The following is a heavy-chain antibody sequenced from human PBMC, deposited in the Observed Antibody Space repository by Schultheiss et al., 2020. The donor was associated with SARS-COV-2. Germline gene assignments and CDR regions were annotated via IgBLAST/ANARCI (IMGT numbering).Heavy chain of an antibody. V-gene: IGHV3-30*03. CDR1: GFTFSSYG. J-gene: IGHJ4*02. CDR3: ARDGVKAAASDY. CDR2: ISYDGSNK. Sequence: GGSLRLSCAASGFTFSSYGMHWVRQAPGKGLEWVAVISYDGSNKYYADSVKGRFTISRDNTKNSLYLQMNSLRAEDTAVYYCARDGVKAAASDYWGQGTLVTVSS. D-gene: IGHD6-13*01.